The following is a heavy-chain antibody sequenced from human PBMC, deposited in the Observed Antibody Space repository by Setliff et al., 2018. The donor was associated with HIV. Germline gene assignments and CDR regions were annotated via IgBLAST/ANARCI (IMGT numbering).Heavy chain of an antibody. V-gene: IGHV3-9*01. D-gene: IGHD6-19*01. CDR3: VKGGSLAGQFYYYMNV. CDR1: GFNFNYYA. J-gene: IGHJ6*03. Sequence: LRLSCEGTGFNFNYYAMHWVRQAPGRGLEWVSGITWKSGVLGYADSVKGRFTISRDNVRSSLYLQMNSLTIEDTASYFCVKGGSLAGQFYYYMNVWGKGTTVTVSS. CDR2: ITWKSGVL.